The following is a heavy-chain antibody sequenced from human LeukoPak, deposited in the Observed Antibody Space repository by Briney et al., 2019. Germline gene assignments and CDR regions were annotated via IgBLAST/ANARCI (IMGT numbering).Heavy chain of an antibody. J-gene: IGHJ4*02. V-gene: IGHV4-59*01. CDR2: IYYSGST. D-gene: IGHD3-16*01. CDR3: ARDRGGLDY. Sequence: PSETLSLTCAVYGGSFSGYYWSWIRQPPGKGLEWIGYIYYSGSTNYNPSLKSRVTISVDTSKNQFSLKLSSVTAADTAVYYCARDRGGLDYWGQGTLVTVSS. CDR1: GGSFSGYY.